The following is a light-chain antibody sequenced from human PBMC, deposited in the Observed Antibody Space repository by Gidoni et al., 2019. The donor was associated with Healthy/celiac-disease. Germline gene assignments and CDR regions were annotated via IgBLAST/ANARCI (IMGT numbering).Light chain of an antibody. J-gene: IGKJ2*04. CDR3: QQYDNLPLCS. Sequence: DIQMTQSPSSLSASVGDRVTITCQASQDISNYLNWYQQKPGKAPKLLIYGASNLETGVPSRFSGSGSGTDFTFTISSLQPEDIATYYCQQYDNLPLCSFGQGTKLEIK. CDR1: QDISNY. CDR2: GAS. V-gene: IGKV1-33*01.